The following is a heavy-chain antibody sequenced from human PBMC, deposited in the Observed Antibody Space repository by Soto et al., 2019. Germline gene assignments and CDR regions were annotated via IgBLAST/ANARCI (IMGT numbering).Heavy chain of an antibody. D-gene: IGHD3-22*01. CDR2: INSDGSST. CDR3: ARDFGYYDSSGYYSHYYYYDMDV. V-gene: IGHV3-74*01. J-gene: IGHJ6*02. Sequence: HPGGSLRLSCAASGFTFSSYWMHWVRQAPGKGLVWVSRINSDGSSTSYADSVKGRFTISRDNAKNTLYLQMNSLRAEDTAVYYCARDFGYYDSSGYYSHYYYYDMDVWGQGTTVTVSS. CDR1: GFTFSSYW.